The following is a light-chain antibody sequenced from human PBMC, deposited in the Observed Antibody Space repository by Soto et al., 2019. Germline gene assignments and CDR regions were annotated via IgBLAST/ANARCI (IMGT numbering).Light chain of an antibody. CDR1: SSEFGAYNY. V-gene: IGLV2-14*01. CDR3: KSDTSSSDHYV. CDR2: DDS. Sequence: QSALTQPASVSGSPGQSITICCTGTSSEFGAYNYVSWYQQLPGKAPQLMIYDDSNRPSGVSNRFSGSKSGNTAFLTIFGLQAEDDFEYYCKSDTSSSDHYVFVTVNMVTVL. J-gene: IGLJ1*01.